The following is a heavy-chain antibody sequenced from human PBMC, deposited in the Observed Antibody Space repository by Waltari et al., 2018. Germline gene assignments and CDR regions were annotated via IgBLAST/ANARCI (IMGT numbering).Heavy chain of an antibody. J-gene: IGHJ4*02. CDR3: ARGYGYYDSSGYYPHFDY. CDR2: INHRGST. Sequence: QVQLQQWGAGLLKPSETLSLTCAVYGGSFSGYYWSWIRRPPGKGLEWIGEINHRGSTNYNPSLKRRVPISVDTSKNQFSRKLSCVTAADTAVYYCARGYGYYDSSGYYPHFDYWGQGTLVTVSS. D-gene: IGHD3-22*01. CDR1: GGSFSGYY. V-gene: IGHV4-34*01.